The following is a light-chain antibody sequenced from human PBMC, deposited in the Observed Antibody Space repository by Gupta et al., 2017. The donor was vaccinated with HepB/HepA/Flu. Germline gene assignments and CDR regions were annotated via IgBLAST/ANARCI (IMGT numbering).Light chain of an antibody. CDR1: TGTIGSNY. CDR2: EDN. V-gene: IGLV6-57*03. J-gene: IGLJ2*01. CDR3: QSYDSSNHVI. Sequence: NFMLTQPHSVSASPGTTVTISCTRFTGTIGSNYVHWYQQRPGSAPSTVIYEDNQRPSGVPDRVSGSIDSSSTSASLTISGLKTEDEADYYCQSYDSSNHVIFGGGTKVTVL.